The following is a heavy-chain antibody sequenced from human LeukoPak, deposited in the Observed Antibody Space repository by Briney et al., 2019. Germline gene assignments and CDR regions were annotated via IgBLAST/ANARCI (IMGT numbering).Heavy chain of an antibody. V-gene: IGHV3-23*01. CDR1: GFSFSIFA. D-gene: IGHD3-10*01. CDR3: ARGRGGSGNYYFDY. CDR2: IGGSGTTT. J-gene: IGHJ4*02. Sequence: GGYLRLYCAASGFSFSIFAINWVRQAPGKGLEWVSGIGGSGTTTYYADSVKGRFTISRDNSKNTVFLQLSSLSAEDTALYYCARGRGGSGNYYFDYWGQGTLVIASS.